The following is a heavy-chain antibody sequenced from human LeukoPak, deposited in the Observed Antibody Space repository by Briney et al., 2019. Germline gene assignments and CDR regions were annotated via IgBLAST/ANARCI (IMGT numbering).Heavy chain of an antibody. CDR3: ARVASKGGMDV. CDR2: DHYTWNT. CDR1: GGSIGSYH. Sequence: SETLSLTCSVSGGSIGSYHWSWIRQPPGKGLEWIGHDHYTWNTKYNPSLTGRVSISLDRSKNQFSLSLSSLTAADTAVYYCARVASKGGMDVWGQGTTVIVSS. V-gene: IGHV4-59*01. J-gene: IGHJ6*02.